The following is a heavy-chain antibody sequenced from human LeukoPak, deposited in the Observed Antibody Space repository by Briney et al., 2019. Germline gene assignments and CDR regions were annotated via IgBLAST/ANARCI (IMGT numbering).Heavy chain of an antibody. Sequence: GASVKVSCKGSGYTFTAYYLYWVRQAPGQGLEWMGLINPNSGATNYAQRFQGRVTMTRDTSISTAYMELSRLRSDDTAVYYCATTYYYDDSDYYADPFDVWGQGTMVTVS. CDR2: INPNSGAT. J-gene: IGHJ3*01. CDR1: GYTFTAYY. CDR3: ATTYYYDDSDYYADPFDV. D-gene: IGHD3-22*01. V-gene: IGHV1-2*02.